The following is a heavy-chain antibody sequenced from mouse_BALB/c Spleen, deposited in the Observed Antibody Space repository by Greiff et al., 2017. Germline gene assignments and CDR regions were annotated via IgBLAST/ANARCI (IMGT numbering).Heavy chain of an antibody. CDR1: GDSITSGY. V-gene: IGHV3-8*02. D-gene: IGHD1-1*01. CDR2: ISYSGST. CDR3: ARYYGSSYAMDY. Sequence: EVKLQESGPSLVKPSQTLSLTCSVTGDSITSGYWNWIRKFPGNKLEYMGYISYSGSTYYNPSLKSRISITRDTSKNQYYLQLNSVTTEDTATYYCARYYGSSYAMDYWGQGTSVTVSS. J-gene: IGHJ4*01.